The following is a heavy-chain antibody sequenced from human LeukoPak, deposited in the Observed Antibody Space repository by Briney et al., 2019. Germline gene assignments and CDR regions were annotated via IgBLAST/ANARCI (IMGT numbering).Heavy chain of an antibody. CDR3: ARVRIAAAGHDAFDI. CDR2: ISSSGSTI. Sequence: GSLRLSCAASGFTFSDYYMSWIRQAPGKGLEWVSYISSSGSTIYYADSVKGRFTISRDNAKNSLYLQMNSLRAEDTAVYYCARVRIAAAGHDAFDIWGQGTMVTVSS. D-gene: IGHD6-13*01. CDR1: GFTFSDYY. J-gene: IGHJ3*02. V-gene: IGHV3-11*04.